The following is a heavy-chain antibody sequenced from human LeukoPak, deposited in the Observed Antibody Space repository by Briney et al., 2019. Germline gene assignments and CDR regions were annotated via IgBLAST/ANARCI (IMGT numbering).Heavy chain of an antibody. V-gene: IGHV3-23*01. CDR2: ISGSAGGT. Sequence: GGSLRLSCAVSGITLSNYGMSWVRQAPGKGLEWVAGISGSAGGTNYADSVKGRFTVSRDNRKNTLYLQMNSLRADDTAVYFCAKRGVVIRVILVGFHKEAYYFDAWGQGALVTVSP. D-gene: IGHD3-22*01. J-gene: IGHJ4*02. CDR3: AKRGVVIRVILVGFHKEAYYFDA. CDR1: GITLSNYG.